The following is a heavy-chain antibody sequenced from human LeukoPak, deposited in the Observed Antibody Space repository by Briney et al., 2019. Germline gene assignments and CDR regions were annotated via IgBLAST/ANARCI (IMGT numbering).Heavy chain of an antibody. Sequence: GGSLRLSCAASGFTFSLSAMTWVRQPPGKGLEWVAAVSNSGAATYYADSVKGRFSISRDNSKNTVSLEMSNLRTDDTAIYYCAKQAFRPALLDFWGQGSLVTVSS. CDR1: GFTFSLSA. CDR2: VSNSGAAT. CDR3: AKQAFRPALLDF. V-gene: IGHV3-23*01. D-gene: IGHD2-21*01. J-gene: IGHJ4*02.